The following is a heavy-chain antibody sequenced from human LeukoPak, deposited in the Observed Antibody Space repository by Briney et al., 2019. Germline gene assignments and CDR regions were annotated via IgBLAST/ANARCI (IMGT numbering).Heavy chain of an antibody. CDR1: GFTFSSYW. D-gene: IGHD6-13*01. Sequence: PGGSLRLSCAASGFTFSSYWMHWVRQAPGKGLVWVSRINSDGSSTSYADSVKGRFTTSRDNAKNTLYLQMNSLRAEDTAVYYCARDLFGSSWYPYYYYYGMDVWGQGTTVTVSS. CDR3: ARDLFGSSWYPYYYYYGMDV. CDR2: INSDGSST. J-gene: IGHJ6*02. V-gene: IGHV3-74*01.